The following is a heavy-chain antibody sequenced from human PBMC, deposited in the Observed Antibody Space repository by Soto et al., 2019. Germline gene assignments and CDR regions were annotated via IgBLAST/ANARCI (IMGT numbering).Heavy chain of an antibody. V-gene: IGHV3-66*01. CDR2: SDSGGGT. D-gene: IGHD1-1*01. J-gene: IGHJ6*03. CDR3: AKGKDGRRAGTYYFDMDV. Sequence: WGSLSLSCAVSGFTVRSNDMSWVRQATGKGLEWVSVSDSGGGTYYADSVKGRFTISRDNSKNTLYLQMNSLRAEDMAVYYCAKGKDGRRAGTYYFDMDVWGKGTTVTVSS. CDR1: GFTVRSND.